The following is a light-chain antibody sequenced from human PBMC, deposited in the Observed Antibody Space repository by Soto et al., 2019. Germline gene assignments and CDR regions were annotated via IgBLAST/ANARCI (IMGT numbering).Light chain of an antibody. Sequence: VVVPRWPASLSASPGERVTLSFRASQNIRSSLAWYQQRPGQAPRLLIYDASTRAAGIAARFSGGGSGTDFTLTISNLEPEDFAVYYCQQRSDWPWTFGQGTKVDIK. CDR2: DAS. J-gene: IGKJ1*01. CDR3: QQRSDWPWT. V-gene: IGKV3-11*01. CDR1: QNIRSS.